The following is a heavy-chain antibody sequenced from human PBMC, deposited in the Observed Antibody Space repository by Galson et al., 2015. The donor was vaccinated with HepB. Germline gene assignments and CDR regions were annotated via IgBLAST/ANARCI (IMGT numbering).Heavy chain of an antibody. J-gene: IGHJ4*02. D-gene: IGHD4-17*01. CDR1: GFTFSSYT. CDR3: ARPEYGDYGE. Sequence: SLRLSCAASGFTFSSYTMNWVRQAPGKGLEWVSSISSSNNYIYYADSVKGRFAISRDNSKNTLYLQMNSLRAEDTAVYYCARPEYGDYGEWGQGTLVTVSS. CDR2: ISSSNNYI. V-gene: IGHV3-21*01.